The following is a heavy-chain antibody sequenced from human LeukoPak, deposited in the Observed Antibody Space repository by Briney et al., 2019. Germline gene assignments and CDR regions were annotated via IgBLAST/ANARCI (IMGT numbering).Heavy chain of an antibody. J-gene: IGHJ4*02. CDR2: ISYDGSNK. CDR1: GFTFSSYA. V-gene: IGHV3-30*04. Sequence: GRSLRLSCAASGFTFSSYAMHWVRQAPGKGLEWVAVISYDGSNKYYADSVKGRFTISRENSKNTLYLQMNSLRAEDTAVYYCAKDLPETGNFDYWGQGTLVTVSS. CDR3: AKDLPETGNFDY.